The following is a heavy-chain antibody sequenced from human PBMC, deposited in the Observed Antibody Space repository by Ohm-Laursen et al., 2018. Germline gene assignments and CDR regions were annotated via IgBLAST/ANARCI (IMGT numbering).Heavy chain of an antibody. D-gene: IGHD1-26*01. V-gene: IGHV3-23*01. CDR2: LSGSGDNT. Sequence: SLRLSCSASGFAFSTYAMSWVRQAPGKGLEWVSALSGSGDNTYYADSVKGRVTISRDNSKNTLYLQMNSLRAEDTAVYYCAKDLAWGLDYWGQGTLVTVSS. CDR3: AKDLAWGLDY. J-gene: IGHJ4*02. CDR1: GFAFSTYA.